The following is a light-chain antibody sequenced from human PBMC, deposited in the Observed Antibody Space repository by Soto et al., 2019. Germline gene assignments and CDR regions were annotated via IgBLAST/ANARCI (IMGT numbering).Light chain of an antibody. J-gene: IGKJ1*01. Sequence: DIQMTQSPSTLSASVGDRVSITCRASQSISRQLAWYQQKPGKAPNLLIYQASNLETVFPSRFTGSGSGTEFTLTISSLQTDDLATYYGLQYHNYWTFCQGTKVEFK. CDR3: LQYHNYWT. CDR2: QAS. CDR1: QSISRQ. V-gene: IGKV1-5*03.